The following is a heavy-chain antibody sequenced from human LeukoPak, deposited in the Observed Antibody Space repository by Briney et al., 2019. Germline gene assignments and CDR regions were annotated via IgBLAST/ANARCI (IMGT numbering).Heavy chain of an antibody. CDR3: ARGFRSYDILTGYLPPAYFDL. V-gene: IGHV4-30-4*01. Sequence: SQTLSLTCTVSGGSISSGDYYWSWIRQPPGKGLEWIGYIYYSGSTYYNPFLKSRVTISVDTSKNQFSLKLSSVTAADTAVYYCARGFRSYDILTGYLPPAYFDLWGRGTLVTVSS. D-gene: IGHD3-9*01. CDR2: IYYSGST. J-gene: IGHJ2*01. CDR1: GGSISSGDYY.